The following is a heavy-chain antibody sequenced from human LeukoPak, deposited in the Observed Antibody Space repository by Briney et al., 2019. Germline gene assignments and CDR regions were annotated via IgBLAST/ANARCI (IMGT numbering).Heavy chain of an antibody. Sequence: SETLSLTCTVSGGSISSDYWSWIRQPPGKGLEWIGYIYYSGSTNYNPSLKSRVTISVDTSKNQFSLKLSSVTAADTAVYYCARDRAYYDFWSGYYGYYYYMDVWGKGTTVTVSS. CDR1: GGSISSDY. D-gene: IGHD3-3*01. CDR2: IYYSGST. J-gene: IGHJ6*03. CDR3: ARDRAYYDFWSGYYGYYYYMDV. V-gene: IGHV4-59*01.